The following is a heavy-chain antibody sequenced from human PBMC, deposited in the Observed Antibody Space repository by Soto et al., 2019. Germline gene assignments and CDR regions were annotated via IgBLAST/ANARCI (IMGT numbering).Heavy chain of an antibody. V-gene: IGHV1-18*01. J-gene: IGHJ4*02. CDR3: ARGPRAPWFNKKCFDY. CDR1: GYTFTSYG. Sequence: ASVKVSCKASGYTFTSYGISWVRQAPGQGLEWMGWISAYNGNTNYAQKLQGRVTMTTDTSTSTAYMELRSLRSDDTAVYYCARGPRAPWFNKKCFDYWGQGTLVTVSS. CDR2: ISAYNGNT. D-gene: IGHD3-10*01.